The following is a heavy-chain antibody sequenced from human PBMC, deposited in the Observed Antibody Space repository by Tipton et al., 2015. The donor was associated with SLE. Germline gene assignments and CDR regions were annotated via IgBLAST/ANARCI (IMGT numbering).Heavy chain of an antibody. CDR2: INWNGGST. CDR3: ARDRPGVVGASDAFDI. J-gene: IGHJ3*02. CDR1: GFTFDDYG. V-gene: IGHV3-20*04. Sequence: SLRLSCAASGFTFDDYGMSWVRQAPGKGLEWVSGINWNGGSTGYADSVKGRFTISRDNAENSLYLQMNSLRAEDTAVYYCARDRPGVVGASDAFDIWGQGTMVTVSS. D-gene: IGHD1-26*01.